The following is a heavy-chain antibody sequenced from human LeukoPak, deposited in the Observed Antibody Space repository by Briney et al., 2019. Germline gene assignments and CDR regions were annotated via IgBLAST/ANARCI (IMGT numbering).Heavy chain of an antibody. V-gene: IGHV3-21*01. CDR1: GFTFSSYS. CDR2: ISNSGDTI. J-gene: IGHJ3*02. CDR3: ARRLYTSQAPYAFDI. Sequence: GGSLRLSCAASGFTFSSYSMNWVRQAPGKWLEWGSIISNSGDTIFYADSVKGRFTISRDNAENSLHLQMSGLRAEDTAMYYCARRLYTSQAPYAFDIWGQGTMVTVS.